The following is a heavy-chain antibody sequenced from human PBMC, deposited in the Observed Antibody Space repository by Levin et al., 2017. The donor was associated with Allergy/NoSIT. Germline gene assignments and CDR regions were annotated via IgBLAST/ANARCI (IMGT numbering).Heavy chain of an antibody. CDR3: ARGEAGPFYYFDY. V-gene: IGHV4-61*02. J-gene: IGHJ4*02. D-gene: IGHD6-19*01. Sequence: PSETLSLTCTVSGGSISSGSYYWSWIRQPAGKGLEWIGRIYTSGSTNYNPSLKSRVTISVDTSKNQFSLKLSSVTAADTAVYYCARGEAGPFYYFDYWGQGTLVTVSS. CDR1: GGSISSGSYY. CDR2: IYTSGST.